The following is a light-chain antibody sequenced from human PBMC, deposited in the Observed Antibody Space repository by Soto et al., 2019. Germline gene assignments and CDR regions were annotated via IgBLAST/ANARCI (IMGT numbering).Light chain of an antibody. CDR3: QQSYTTPGT. Sequence: DIQMTQSPSSLSASVGDRVTITCRASENISTYLNWYQQKPGKAPKLLIYGASSLQSGVLSRFSGSGSGTGFTLTISSLQPEDFATYYCQQSYTTPGTFGQGTKVEIK. CDR2: GAS. V-gene: IGKV1-39*01. J-gene: IGKJ1*01. CDR1: ENISTY.